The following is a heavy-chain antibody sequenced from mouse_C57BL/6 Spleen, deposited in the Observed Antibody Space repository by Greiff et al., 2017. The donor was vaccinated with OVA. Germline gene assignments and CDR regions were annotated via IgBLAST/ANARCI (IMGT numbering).Heavy chain of an antibody. CDR1: GYTFTEYT. CDR2: FYPGSGSI. V-gene: IGHV1-62-2*01. D-gene: IGHD2-5*01. Sequence: QVQLKESGAELVKPGASVKLSCKASGYTFTEYTIHWVKQRSGQGLEWIGWFYPGSGSIKYNEKFKDKATLTADKSSSTFYLGLSRLTSEDSAFYFCARHEEGVDSNSFDYWGQGPTLTVSS. CDR3: ARHEEGVDSNSFDY. J-gene: IGHJ2*01.